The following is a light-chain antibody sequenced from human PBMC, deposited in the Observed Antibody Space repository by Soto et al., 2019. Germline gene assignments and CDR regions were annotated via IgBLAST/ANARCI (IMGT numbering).Light chain of an antibody. CDR1: RSVSSSY. Sequence: EIVLTQSPATLSLSPGERATLSCRASRSVSSSYIAWYQHKVGQAPRLLMYRTSSRATGIPDRFSGSGSGTDFTLSISRLEHEDFAVYYCQQYDNSPYTFGQGTKLEIK. CDR2: RTS. J-gene: IGKJ2*01. V-gene: IGKV3-20*01. CDR3: QQYDNSPYT.